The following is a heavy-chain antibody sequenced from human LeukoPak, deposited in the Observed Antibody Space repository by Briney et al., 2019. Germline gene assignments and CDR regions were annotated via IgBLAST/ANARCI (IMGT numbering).Heavy chain of an antibody. CDR1: GFTFINAW. CDR2: IKAKAHGGTI. D-gene: IGHD1-26*01. Sequence: MSGGSLRLSYAASGFTFINAWMAWVRQAPGKGLEWVGRIKAKAHGGTIEYAAPVKGRFTISRDDSKNTLYLQMNSLKTEDTAVYYCTTDGVGVEGATYDNWGQGTLVTVSS. J-gene: IGHJ4*02. CDR3: TTDGVGVEGATYDN. V-gene: IGHV3-15*01.